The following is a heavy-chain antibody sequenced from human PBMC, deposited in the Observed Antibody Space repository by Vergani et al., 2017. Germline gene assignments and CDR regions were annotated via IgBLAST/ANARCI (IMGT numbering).Heavy chain of an antibody. J-gene: IGHJ3*02. D-gene: IGHD1-1*01. CDR2: ILPIFGTA. CDR3: ARGLEPTPRRAFDI. V-gene: IGHV1-69*13. Sequence: QVQLVQSGAEVKKPGSSVKVSCKASGGTFSSYAISWVRQAPGQGLEWMGGILPIFGTANYAQKFQGRVTITADESTSTADMELSSLRSDDTAVYYCARGLEPTPRRAFDIWGQGTMVTVSS. CDR1: GGTFSSYA.